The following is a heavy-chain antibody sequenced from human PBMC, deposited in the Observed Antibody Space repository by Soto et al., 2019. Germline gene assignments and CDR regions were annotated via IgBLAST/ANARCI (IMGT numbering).Heavy chain of an antibody. D-gene: IGHD5-12*01. CDR2: IYYSGST. CDR3: AREGSVATIGLWEDGNWFDP. Sequence: NPSETLSLTCTVSGGSISSGGYYWSWIRQHPGKGLEWIGYIYYSGSTYYNPSLKSRVTISVDTSKNQFSLKLSSVTAADTAVYYCAREGSVATIGLWEDGNWFDPWGQGTLVTVSS. J-gene: IGHJ5*02. V-gene: IGHV4-31*03. CDR1: GGSISSGGYY.